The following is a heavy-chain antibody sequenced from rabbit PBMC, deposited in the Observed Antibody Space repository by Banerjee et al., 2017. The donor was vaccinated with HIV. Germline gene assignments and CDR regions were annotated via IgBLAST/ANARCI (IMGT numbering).Heavy chain of an antibody. D-gene: IGHD6-1*01. J-gene: IGHJ4*01. CDR1: GFSLSSYA. CDR3: ARDYIYGDADYALGL. CDR2: IYTGSGST. Sequence: QEQLEESGGGLVKPEGSLTLTCTVSGFSLSSYAMSWVRQAPGKGLEWIACIYTGSGSTYYASWAKGRFTISKTSSTTVTLQMTSLTAADTATYFCARDYIYGDADYALGLWGPGTLVTVS. V-gene: IGHV1S45*01.